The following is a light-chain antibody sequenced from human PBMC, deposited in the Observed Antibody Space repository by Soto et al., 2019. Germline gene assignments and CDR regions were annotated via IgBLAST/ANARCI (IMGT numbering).Light chain of an antibody. Sequence: DIQMTQSPSSLSASVGDSVTITCRASQSISSYLNWYQKRPGKVPKLLISVASNLQSGVPSMFSGSGSGTDFTLTITSLQTEDFATYYCHQSYSTPYSFGQGTKLEIK. CDR2: VAS. CDR3: HQSYSTPYS. V-gene: IGKV1-39*01. J-gene: IGKJ2*03. CDR1: QSISSY.